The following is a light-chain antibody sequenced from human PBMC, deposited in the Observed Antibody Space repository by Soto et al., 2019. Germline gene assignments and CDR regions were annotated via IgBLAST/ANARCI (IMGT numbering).Light chain of an antibody. CDR1: QSVGTLY. CDR2: GTS. V-gene: IGKV3D-20*02. Sequence: IVLTQSPGTLSLSPGDRATLSCRASQSVGTLYLAWYQQKPGQAPRLLISGTSTRATGIPDRFSGSASGTDFTLTISSLEPEDFAVYYCQQRLHWPITFGQGTRLEIK. CDR3: QQRLHWPIT. J-gene: IGKJ5*01.